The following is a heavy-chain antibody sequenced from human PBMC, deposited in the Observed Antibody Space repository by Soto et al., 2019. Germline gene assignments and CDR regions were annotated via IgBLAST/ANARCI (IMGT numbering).Heavy chain of an antibody. CDR2: IIPIFGTA. CDR3: ARGESSSIRVYYFDY. D-gene: IGHD6-6*01. V-gene: IGHV1-69*13. Sequence: EASVKVSCKASGGTFSSYAISWVRQAPGQGLEWMGGIIPIFGTANYAQKFQGRVTITADESTSTAYMELSSLRSEDTAVYYCARGESSSIRVYYFDYWGQGTLVTVSS. CDR1: GGTFSSYA. J-gene: IGHJ4*02.